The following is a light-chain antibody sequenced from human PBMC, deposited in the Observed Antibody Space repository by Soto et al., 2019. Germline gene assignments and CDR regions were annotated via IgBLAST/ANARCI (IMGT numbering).Light chain of an antibody. J-gene: IGKJ2*01. V-gene: IGKV3-20*01. CDR3: QHYDSSPLYT. CDR1: QSVTSSH. CDR2: DTS. Sequence: EIVLTQSPGTLSLSPGERATFSCRASQSVTSSHLAWYQQKPGQAPRLLIYDTSSRATGIPDRFSGSASGTDFTLTVSRLEHEDFAVYYCQHYDSSPLYTFGQGTKLEIK.